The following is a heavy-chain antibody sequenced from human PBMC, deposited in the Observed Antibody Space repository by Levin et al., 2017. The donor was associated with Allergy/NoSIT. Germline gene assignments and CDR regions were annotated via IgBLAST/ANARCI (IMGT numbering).Heavy chain of an antibody. Sequence: AGGSLRLSCAASGFTFDDYAMHWVRQAPGKGLEWVSGISWNSGSIGYADSVKGRFTISRDNAKNSLYLQMNSLRAEDTALYYCAKDRVGSGSYSGVTYGMDVWGQGTTVTVSS. CDR1: GFTFDDYA. CDR3: AKDRVGSGSYSGVTYGMDV. D-gene: IGHD3-10*01. CDR2: ISWNSGSI. J-gene: IGHJ6*02. V-gene: IGHV3-9*01.